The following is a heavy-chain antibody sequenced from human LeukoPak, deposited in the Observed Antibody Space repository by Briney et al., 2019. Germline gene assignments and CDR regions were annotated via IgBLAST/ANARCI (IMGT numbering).Heavy chain of an antibody. CDR1: GGSFSGYY. CDR2: INHSGST. D-gene: IGHD1-26*01. CDR3: ARGIIVGATGGGY. V-gene: IGHV4-34*01. Sequence: PSGTLSLTCAVYGGSFSGYYWSWIRQPPGKGLAWIGEINHSGSTNYNPSLKSRVTISVDTSKNQFSLKLSSVTAADTAVYYCARGIIVGATGGGYWGQGTLVTVSS. J-gene: IGHJ4*02.